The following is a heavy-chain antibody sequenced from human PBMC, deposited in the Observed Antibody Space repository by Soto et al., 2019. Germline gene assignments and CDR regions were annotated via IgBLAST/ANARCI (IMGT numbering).Heavy chain of an antibody. V-gene: IGHV3-23*01. D-gene: IGHD6-19*01. J-gene: IGHJ5*02. CDR1: GCTFSSYA. Sequence: GGSLRLSCAAPGCTFSSYAVSWVRQAPGKGLEWVSAISGSGGSTYYADSVKGRFTISRDNSKNTLYLQMNSLRAEDTAVYYCAKDLGPYSSGGPNWFDPWGQGTLVTVSS. CDR2: ISGSGGST. CDR3: AKDLGPYSSGGPNWFDP.